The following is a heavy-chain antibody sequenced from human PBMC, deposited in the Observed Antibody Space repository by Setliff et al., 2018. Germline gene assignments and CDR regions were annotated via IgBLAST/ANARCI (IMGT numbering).Heavy chain of an antibody. J-gene: IGHJ4*02. D-gene: IGHD2-15*01. CDR1: GGTFSSDV. CDR3: ARELRSPYWHIDF. V-gene: IGHV1-69*13. CDR2: FIPVLRKA. Sequence: GASVKVSCKASGGTFSSDVITWVRQAPGQGLEWMGRFIPVLRKANYAQRFQGRVTITADESTSTGYLELSRLRSEDTAIYYCARELRSPYWHIDFWGQGTPVTVSS.